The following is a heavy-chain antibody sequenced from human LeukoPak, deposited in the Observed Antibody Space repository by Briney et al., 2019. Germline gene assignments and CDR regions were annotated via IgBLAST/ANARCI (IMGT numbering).Heavy chain of an antibody. V-gene: IGHV3-20*01. CDR3: VRGWGYYGSGITVFDI. CDR2: VKWNGRGN. J-gene: IGHJ3*02. Sequence: GGSLRLSCVASGFTFDDYAMSWVRQAPGKGLEWVSRVKWNGRGNAYADSVKGAVTISRDNAKNSLYLQMNSLRAEDTALCHCVRGWGYYGSGITVFDIGGQGTMATVSS. CDR1: GFTFDDYA. D-gene: IGHD3-10*01.